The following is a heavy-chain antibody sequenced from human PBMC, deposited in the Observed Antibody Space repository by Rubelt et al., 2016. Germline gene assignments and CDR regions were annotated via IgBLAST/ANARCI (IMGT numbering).Heavy chain of an antibody. CDR1: GGTFSSYA. J-gene: IGHJ5*02. Sequence: QVQLVQSGAEVKKPGSSVKVSCKASGGTFSSYAISWVRQAPGQGLEWMGGIIPLVGTANYAQKVQGRVAISADESTSTAYVGLSSLGCEDTAVYYCATGGDFGVVIPNWFDPWGQGTLVTVSS. V-gene: IGHV1-69*01. CDR2: IIPLVGTA. D-gene: IGHD3-3*01. CDR3: ATGGDFGVVIPNWFDP.